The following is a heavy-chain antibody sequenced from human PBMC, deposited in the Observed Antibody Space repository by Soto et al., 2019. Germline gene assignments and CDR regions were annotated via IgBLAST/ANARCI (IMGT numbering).Heavy chain of an antibody. V-gene: IGHV3-30-3*01. CDR3: ARDEVLYYYDSSGHYFDY. Sequence: QVQLVESGGGVVQPGRSLRLSCAASGFTFSSYAMHWVRQAPGKGLEWVAVISYDGTNKYYADSVKGRFTISRDNSKNTLYLQMNSLRAEDTAVYYCARDEVLYYYDSSGHYFDYWGQGTLVTVSS. D-gene: IGHD3-22*01. CDR2: ISYDGTNK. CDR1: GFTFSSYA. J-gene: IGHJ4*02.